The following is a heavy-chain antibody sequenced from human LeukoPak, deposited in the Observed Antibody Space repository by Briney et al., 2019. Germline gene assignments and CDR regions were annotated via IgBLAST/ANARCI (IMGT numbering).Heavy chain of an antibody. V-gene: IGHV4-61*02. CDR3: ARGEKGSSSGSINY. Sequence: PSQTLSLTCTVSGGSINSGTYYWSWIRQPAGKGLERIGRMYTSGSTNYNPSLESRVTISVDTSKNQFSLKLSSVTAADTAVYYCARGEKGSSSGSINYWGQGTLATVSS. CDR1: GGSINSGTYY. CDR2: MYTSGST. D-gene: IGHD6-6*01. J-gene: IGHJ4*02.